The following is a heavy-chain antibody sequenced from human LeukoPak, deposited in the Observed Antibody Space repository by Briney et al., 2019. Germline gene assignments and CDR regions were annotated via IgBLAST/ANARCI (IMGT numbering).Heavy chain of an antibody. V-gene: IGHV3-33*01. CDR2: LSPHANYE. Sequence: GGSLRLSCAASGFTFSDYGIHWVRQAPGKGLEWVAVLSPHANYEYYADSVQGRFTMSRDDSKNTVYLLMNSLTDKETAVYYCARDWIDRSLDYWGLGTLVTVSS. CDR3: ARDWIDRSLDY. D-gene: IGHD2-2*03. CDR1: GFTFSDYG. J-gene: IGHJ4*02.